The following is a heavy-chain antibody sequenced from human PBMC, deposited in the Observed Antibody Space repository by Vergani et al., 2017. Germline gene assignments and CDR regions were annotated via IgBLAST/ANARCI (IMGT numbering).Heavy chain of an antibody. D-gene: IGHD1-7*01. J-gene: IGHJ5*02. V-gene: IGHV1-2*02. CDR1: GYTFTGYY. CDR3: ARPPGGYNWNYVSWFDP. CDR2: INPNSGGT. Sequence: QVQLVQSGAEVKKPGASVKVSCKASGYTFTGYYMHWVRQAPGQGLEWMGWINPNSGGTNYAQKFQGRVTMTRDTSISTAYMEVGRLRSDATAVYYCARPPGGYNWNYVSWFDPWGQGTLVTVSS.